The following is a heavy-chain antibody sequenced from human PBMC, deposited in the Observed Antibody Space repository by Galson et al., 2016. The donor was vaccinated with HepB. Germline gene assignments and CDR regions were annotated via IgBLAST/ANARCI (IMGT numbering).Heavy chain of an antibody. CDR1: GGSINRNSYY. D-gene: IGHD4-17*01. J-gene: IGHJ4*02. CDR2: IYHSGST. Sequence: SETLSLTCTVSGGSINRNSYYWGWIRQPPGKGLEWIGSIYHSGSTYYNPSLKSRVTLSIDTSKNQFFLKLSSVTAAETAVYFCARRARGDYTFNYWGQGSLVIVSS. V-gene: IGHV4-39*01. CDR3: ARRARGDYTFNY.